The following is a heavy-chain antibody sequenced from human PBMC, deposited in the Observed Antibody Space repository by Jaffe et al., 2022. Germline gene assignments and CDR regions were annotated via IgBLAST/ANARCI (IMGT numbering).Heavy chain of an antibody. Sequence: DVHLVESGGGLVQPGRSLTISCKGSGFTFGDFPIGWVRQAPGKGPEWVGYIRSKPYGWTAEYAASVEGRFTISRDDSKSVAYLQMSSLKTEDAGLYYCCTDRNASSGWLHHFDFWGQGTLVTVSS. CDR2: IRSKPYGWTA. CDR3: CTDRNASSGWLHHFDF. J-gene: IGHJ4*02. D-gene: IGHD6-19*01. CDR1: GFTFGDFP. V-gene: IGHV3-49*04.